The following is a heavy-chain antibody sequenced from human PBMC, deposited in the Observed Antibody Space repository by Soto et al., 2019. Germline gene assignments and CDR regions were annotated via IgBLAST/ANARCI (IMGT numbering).Heavy chain of an antibody. V-gene: IGHV4-59*01. CDR3: ARGEDAFFYYGLDV. J-gene: IGHJ6*02. Sequence: SETLSLTCTVSGGSITSSYWSWIRRPPGKGLEWIAYIYDTGISGYTPSTSYNPSLKSRVTMSVDTFKSQFSLKLTSVTAADTAVYYCARGEDAFFYYGLDVWGQGITVTVSS. CDR2: IYDTGISGYTPST. CDR1: GGSITSSY.